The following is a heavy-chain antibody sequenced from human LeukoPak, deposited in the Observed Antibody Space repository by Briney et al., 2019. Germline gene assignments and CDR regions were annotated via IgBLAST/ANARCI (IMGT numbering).Heavy chain of an antibody. CDR2: ISGSGGRT. D-gene: IGHD5-24*01. CDR3: ANVGRDGSLGY. CDR1: GFTFSSYA. V-gene: IGHV3-23*01. Sequence: PGGSLRLSCAASGFTFSSYAMSWVRQAPGKGLEWVSAISGSGGRTYYADSVKGRFTISRDNSKNTLYLQMNSLRAEDTAVYYCANVGRDGSLGYWGQGTLVTVSS. J-gene: IGHJ4*02.